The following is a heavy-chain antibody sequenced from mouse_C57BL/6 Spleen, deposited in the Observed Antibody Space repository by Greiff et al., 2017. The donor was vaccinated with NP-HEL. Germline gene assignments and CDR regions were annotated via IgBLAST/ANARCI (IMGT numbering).Heavy chain of an antibody. CDR1: GYTFTSYW. CDR2: IYPGSGST. Sequence: VQLKQPGAELVKPGASVKMSCKASGYTFTSYWITWVKQRPGQGLEWIGDIYPGSGSTNYNEKFKSKATLTVDTSSSTAYMQRSSLTSEDSAVYYCARGDGYYEGFAYWGQGTLVTVSA. V-gene: IGHV1-55*01. D-gene: IGHD2-3*01. J-gene: IGHJ3*01. CDR3: ARGDGYYEGFAY.